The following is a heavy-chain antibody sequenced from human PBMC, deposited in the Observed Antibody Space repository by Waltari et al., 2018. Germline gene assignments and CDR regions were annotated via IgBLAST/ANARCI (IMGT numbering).Heavy chain of an antibody. V-gene: IGHV4-34*01. CDR3: ARAKYYYDSSGYYGY. Sequence: QVQLQQWGAGLLKPSETLSLTCAVYGGSFSGYYWRWIRQPPGKGLEWIGEINHSGSTNYNPSLKSRVTISVDTSKNQFSLKLSSVTAADTAVYYCARAKYYYDSSGYYGYWGQGTLVTVSS. D-gene: IGHD3-22*01. CDR2: INHSGST. CDR1: GGSFSGYY. J-gene: IGHJ4*02.